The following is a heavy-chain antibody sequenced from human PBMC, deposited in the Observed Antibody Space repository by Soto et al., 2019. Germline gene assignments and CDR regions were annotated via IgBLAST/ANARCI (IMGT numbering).Heavy chain of an antibody. CDR2: ISGSGGNT. CDR1: GFSFSSYA. V-gene: IGHV3-23*01. D-gene: IGHD3-3*01. CDR3: AKDTIFGVVNVIGWFDP. Sequence: EVQLLESGGGLVQPGGSLRLSCAASGFSFSSYAMSWVRQAPGKRLEWVSAISGSGGNTYYADSVKGRFTISRDNSKNTLYLQMNSLRAEDTAVYYCAKDTIFGVVNVIGWFDPWGQGTLVTVSS. J-gene: IGHJ5*02.